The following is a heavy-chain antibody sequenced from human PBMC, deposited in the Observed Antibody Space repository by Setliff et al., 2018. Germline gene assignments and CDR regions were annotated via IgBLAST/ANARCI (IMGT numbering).Heavy chain of an antibody. CDR2: INPNSGGT. J-gene: IGHJ6*03. D-gene: IGHD6-13*01. CDR1: GYTFTAYY. CDR3: ARGPPGIAAAGTKIYYYYYMDV. V-gene: IGHV1-2*02. Sequence: ASVKVSCKASGYTFTAYYMHWVRQAPGQGLEWMGWINPNSGGTNYAQKFQGRVTMTRDTSISTAYMELSRLRSDDTAVYYCARGPPGIAAAGTKIYYYYYMDVWGKGTTVTVSS.